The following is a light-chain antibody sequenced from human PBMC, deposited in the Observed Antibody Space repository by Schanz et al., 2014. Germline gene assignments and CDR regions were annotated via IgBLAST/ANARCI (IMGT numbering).Light chain of an antibody. J-gene: IGKJ5*01. V-gene: IGKV3D-15*01. CDR1: QSISSH. Sequence: EIVMTQSPATLSVSPGERATLSCRASQSISSHLAWYQQKPGQAPRLLIYDASNRATGIPARLSGSGSGTDFTLTISSLQAEDVAVYYCQQYYSTPPTFGQGTRLEIK. CDR2: DAS. CDR3: QQYYSTPPT.